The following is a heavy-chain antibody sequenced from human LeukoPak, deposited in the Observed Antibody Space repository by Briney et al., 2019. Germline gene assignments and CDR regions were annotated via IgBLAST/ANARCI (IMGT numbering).Heavy chain of an antibody. CDR2: ISGSGFST. V-gene: IGHV3-23*01. CDR1: GFTFSNYA. Sequence: PGGSLRLSCAASGFTFSNYAMSWVSQAPGKGLEWVSAISGSGFSTYFADSVKGRFTISRDNSKNTLYLQLNSLRAEDTAMYYCAKDLRRVDCSGGACYPFGSWGQGTLVTVSS. D-gene: IGHD2-15*01. CDR3: AKDLRRVDCSGGACYPFGS. J-gene: IGHJ4*02.